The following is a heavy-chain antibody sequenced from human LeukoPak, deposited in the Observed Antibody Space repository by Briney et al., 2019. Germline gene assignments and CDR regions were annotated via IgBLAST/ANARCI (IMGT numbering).Heavy chain of an antibody. CDR3: ARGFRDTAMFLDY. D-gene: IGHD5-18*01. Sequence: SGGSLRLSCAASGVTCSSYEMNWGRQPPGKGLKWISCISGSGGAVYYADSVKGRFTISRGNAKNSLYLQMNSLRAEDTAVYYCARGFRDTAMFLDYWGQGTLVTVSS. J-gene: IGHJ4*02. CDR2: ISGSGGAV. CDR1: GVTCSSYE. V-gene: IGHV3-48*03.